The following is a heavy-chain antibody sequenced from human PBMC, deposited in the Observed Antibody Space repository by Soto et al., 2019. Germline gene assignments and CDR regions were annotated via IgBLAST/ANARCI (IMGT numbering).Heavy chain of an antibody. V-gene: IGHV3-33*01. CDR3: ARQPSKGSSSLPNYYYGMDV. Sequence: GGSLRLSCAASGFTFSSYGMHWVRQAPGKGLEWVAVIWYDGSNKYYADSVKGRFTISRDNSKNTLYLQMNSLRAEDTAVYYCARQPSKGSSSLPNYYYGMDVWGQGTTVTVSS. D-gene: IGHD6-6*01. J-gene: IGHJ6*02. CDR2: IWYDGSNK. CDR1: GFTFSSYG.